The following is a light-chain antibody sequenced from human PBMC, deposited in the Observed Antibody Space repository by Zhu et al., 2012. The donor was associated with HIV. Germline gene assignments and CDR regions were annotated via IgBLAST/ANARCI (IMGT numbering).Light chain of an antibody. Sequence: PGDRATLACRASQSINSNYLIWYQQKPGQAPRPLIYGASDRASGVPHRFSGSGSGTDFTLTISRLEPEDFAVYYCHQYDRSWTFGQGTKVEIK. CDR3: HQYDRSWT. CDR1: QSINSNY. V-gene: IGKV3-20*01. CDR2: GAS. J-gene: IGKJ1*01.